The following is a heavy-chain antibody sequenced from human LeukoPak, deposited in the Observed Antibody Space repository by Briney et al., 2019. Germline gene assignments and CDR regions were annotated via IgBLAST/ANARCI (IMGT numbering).Heavy chain of an antibody. CDR2: ISGSGGST. D-gene: IGHD2-8*01. Sequence: PGGSLRLSCAASGFTFSSYAMSWVRQAPGKGLEWVSAISGSGGSTYYADSVKGRFTISRDNSKNTLYLRMNSLRAEDTAVYYCAPGGRTSGVLLSGYWGQGTLVTVSS. J-gene: IGHJ4*02. CDR1: GFTFSSYA. CDR3: APGGRTSGVLLSGY. V-gene: IGHV3-23*01.